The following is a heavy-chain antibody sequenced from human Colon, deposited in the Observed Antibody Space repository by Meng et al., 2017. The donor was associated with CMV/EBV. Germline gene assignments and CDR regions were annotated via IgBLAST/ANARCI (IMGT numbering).Heavy chain of an antibody. D-gene: IGHD3-22*01. CDR2: VDPTNGGT. Sequence: ASGYPFPGYYLPCVRQAPGQGLEWIGRVDPTNGGTHYAQTFQGRVTMTTDTSISTAYMELRRLRSDDTAMYYCTRSYYYDRNGYFYYWGQGTLVTVSS. V-gene: IGHV1-2*06. CDR1: GYPFPGYY. J-gene: IGHJ4*02. CDR3: TRSYYYDRNGYFYY.